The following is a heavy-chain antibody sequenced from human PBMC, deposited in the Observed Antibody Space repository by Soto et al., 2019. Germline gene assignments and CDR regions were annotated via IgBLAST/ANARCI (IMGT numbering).Heavy chain of an antibody. CDR2: IYYSGST. CDR1: GGSVSSGSYY. V-gene: IGHV4-61*01. Sequence: SETLSLTCIVSGGSVSSGSYYCSWIRQPPGKGLEWIGYIYYSGSTNYDPSLNNRVPISLDASKNKFSLKLTSVTAADTAVYYCAAPLHAYYDASSGYYPFDYWGRGSLVTVSS. D-gene: IGHD3-22*01. CDR3: AAPLHAYYDASSGYYPFDY. J-gene: IGHJ4*02.